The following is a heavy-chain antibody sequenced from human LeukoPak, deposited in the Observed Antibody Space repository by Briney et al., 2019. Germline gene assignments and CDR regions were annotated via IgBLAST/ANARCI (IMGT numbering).Heavy chain of an antibody. Sequence: GGSLRLSCAASGFTVSSNYMSWVRQAPGKGLEWVSVICSGGSTYYADSVKGRFTISRDNSKNTLYLQMNSLRAEDTAVYYCARVEATYYGMDVWGQGTTVTVSS. D-gene: IGHD1-26*01. V-gene: IGHV3-66*01. CDR2: ICSGGST. CDR1: GFTVSSNY. CDR3: ARVEATYYGMDV. J-gene: IGHJ6*02.